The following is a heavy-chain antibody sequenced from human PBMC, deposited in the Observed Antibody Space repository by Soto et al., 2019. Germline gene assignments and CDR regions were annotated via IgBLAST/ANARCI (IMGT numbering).Heavy chain of an antibody. J-gene: IGHJ5*02. V-gene: IGHV4-38-2*01. D-gene: IGHD3-3*01. Sequence: SETLSLTCAVSGYSISSGYYWGWLRQPPGKGLEWIGRMYHSGSIYYNPSLQSRVTISMDTSKNQFSLRLSSVTAADTAIYYCATRITVFGLLIPPFDPWGQGTQVTVSS. CDR3: ATRITVFGLLIPPFDP. CDR2: MYHSGSI. CDR1: GYSISSGYY.